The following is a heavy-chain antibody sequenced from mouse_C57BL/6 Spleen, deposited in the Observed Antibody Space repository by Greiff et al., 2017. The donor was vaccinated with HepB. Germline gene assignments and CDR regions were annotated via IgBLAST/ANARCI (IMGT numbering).Heavy chain of an antibody. J-gene: IGHJ4*01. CDR3: ARYPFGSYDGYYIYAMDY. CDR2: IRNKANGYTT. CDR1: GFTFTDYY. V-gene: IGHV7-3*01. D-gene: IGHD2-3*01. Sequence: EVKLMESGGGLVQPGGSLSLSCAASGFTFTDYYMSWVRQPPGKALEWLGFIRNKANGYTTEYSASVKGRFTISRDNSHSILYLQMNALRAEDSATYYCARYPFGSYDGYYIYAMDYWGQGTSVTVSS.